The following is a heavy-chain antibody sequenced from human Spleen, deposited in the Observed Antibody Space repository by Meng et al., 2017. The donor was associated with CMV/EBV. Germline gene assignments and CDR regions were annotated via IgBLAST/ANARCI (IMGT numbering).Heavy chain of an antibody. CDR1: GFTFSSYA. V-gene: IGHV3-30*04. J-gene: IGHJ4*02. Sequence: GGSLRLSCAASGFTFSSYAMHWVRQAPGKGLEWVAVISYDGSNKYYADSVKGRFTISRDNSKNTLYLQMNSLRAEDTAVYYCAREKLEYRRSEFDYWGQGTMVTVSS. D-gene: IGHD1-1*01. CDR2: ISYDGSNK. CDR3: AREKLEYRRSEFDY.